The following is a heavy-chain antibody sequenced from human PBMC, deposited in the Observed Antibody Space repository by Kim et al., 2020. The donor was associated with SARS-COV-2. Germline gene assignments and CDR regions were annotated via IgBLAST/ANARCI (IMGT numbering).Heavy chain of an antibody. D-gene: IGHD4-4*01. J-gene: IGHJ6*02. V-gene: IGHV4-4*07. CDR3: ARDDYSNLEGYYYYYYGMDV. CDR1: GGSISSYY. Sequence: SETLSLTCTVSGGSISSYYWSWIRQPAGKGLEWIGRIYTSGSTNYNPSLKSRVTMSVDTSKNQFSLKLSSVTAADTAVYYCARDDYSNLEGYYYYYYGMDVWGQGTTVTVSS. CDR2: IYTSGST.